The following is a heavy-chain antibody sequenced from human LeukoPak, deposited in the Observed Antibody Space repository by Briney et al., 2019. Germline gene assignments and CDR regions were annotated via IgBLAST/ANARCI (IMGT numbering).Heavy chain of an antibody. D-gene: IGHD3-22*01. CDR3: AKEVYYDSSGYYSSFDY. Sequence: GGSLRLSCAASGFLFSRYWMSWVRQAPGKGLEWVSGISWNSGSIGYADSVKGRFTISRDNAKNSLYLQMNSLRAEDMALYYCAKEVYYDSSGYYSSFDYWGQGTLVTVSS. CDR1: GFLFSRYW. CDR2: ISWNSGSI. J-gene: IGHJ4*02. V-gene: IGHV3-9*03.